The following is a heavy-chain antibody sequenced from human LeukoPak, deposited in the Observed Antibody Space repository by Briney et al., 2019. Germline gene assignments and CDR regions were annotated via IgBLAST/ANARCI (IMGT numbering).Heavy chain of an antibody. V-gene: IGHV4-61*02. Sequence: PSQTLSLTCTVSGGSISSGSYYWSWIRQPAGKGLEWIGRIYTSGSTNYNPSLKSRVTISVDTSKNQFSLKLSSVTAADTAVYYCARVSISMVRGVYFDYWGQGTLVTVSS. J-gene: IGHJ4*02. CDR2: IYTSGST. CDR1: GGSISSGSYY. CDR3: ARVSISMVRGVYFDY. D-gene: IGHD3-10*01.